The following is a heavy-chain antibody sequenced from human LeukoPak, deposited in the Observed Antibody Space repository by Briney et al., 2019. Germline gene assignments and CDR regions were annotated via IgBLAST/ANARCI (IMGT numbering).Heavy chain of an antibody. CDR3: ARERRCTNGVCYSAFDI. V-gene: IGHV3-23*01. J-gene: IGHJ3*02. Sequence: GGSLRLSGAASGFTFNNYGMSWVRQAPGKGLEWVSSISGSGGNTYYADSVKGRFTISRDNSKNTLYLQMNSLRAEDTAVYYCARERRCTNGVCYSAFDIWGQGTMVTVSS. CDR1: GFTFNNYG. CDR2: ISGSGGNT. D-gene: IGHD2-8*01.